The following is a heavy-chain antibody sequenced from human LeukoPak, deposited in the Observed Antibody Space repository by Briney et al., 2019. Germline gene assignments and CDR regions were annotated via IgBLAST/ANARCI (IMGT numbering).Heavy chain of an antibody. D-gene: IGHD1-26*01. Sequence: GESLKISCKGSGYIFANYWNGWVRQMPGKGLEWLGIIYPGDSDTRYSPSFQGQVTISADKSISTAYLQWSSLKASDTAIYYCARGYSGCSTDYWGQGTLVTVSS. J-gene: IGHJ4*02. CDR2: IYPGDSDT. CDR1: GYIFANYW. CDR3: ARGYSGCSTDY. V-gene: IGHV5-51*01.